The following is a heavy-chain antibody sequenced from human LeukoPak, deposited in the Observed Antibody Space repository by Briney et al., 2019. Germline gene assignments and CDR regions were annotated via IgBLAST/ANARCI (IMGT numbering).Heavy chain of an antibody. J-gene: IGHJ4*02. V-gene: IGHV4-59*08. Sequence: SETLSLTCTVSGGSISSYYWTWIRQPPGKGLEWLGYIYYSGSTNYNPSLKSRVTISVDTSKNQFSLKLSSVTAADTAVYYCARQFGELLSDPFDYWGQGTLVTVSS. D-gene: IGHD3-10*01. CDR2: IYYSGST. CDR1: GGSISSYY. CDR3: ARQFGELLSDPFDY.